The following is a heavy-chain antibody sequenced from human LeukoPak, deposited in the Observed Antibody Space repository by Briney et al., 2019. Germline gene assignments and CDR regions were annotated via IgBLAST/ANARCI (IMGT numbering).Heavy chain of an antibody. V-gene: IGHV3-43D*03. D-gene: IGHD6-13*01. Sequence: GGSLRLSCAASGFTFSSYSMNWVRQAPGKGLEWVSLISWDGGSTYYADSVKGRFTISRDNSKNSLYLQMNSLRAEDTALYYCAKGGIAAAGTVDYWGQGTLVTVSS. J-gene: IGHJ4*02. CDR2: ISWDGGST. CDR1: GFTFSSYS. CDR3: AKGGIAAAGTVDY.